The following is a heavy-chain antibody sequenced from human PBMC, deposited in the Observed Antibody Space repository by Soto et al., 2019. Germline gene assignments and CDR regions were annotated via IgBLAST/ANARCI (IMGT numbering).Heavy chain of an antibody. J-gene: IGHJ5*02. CDR1: GYTFTSDD. Sequence: GASVKVSCKAAGYTFTSDDINWVRQATGQGLEWMGWMNPNSGNTGYAQKFQGRVTMTRDTSISTAYMELRSLRSDDTAVYYCGRVSHGRSLTWMARHWFDPRGQGTLVTVSS. D-gene: IGHD5-12*01. V-gene: IGHV1-8*01. CDR3: GRVSHGRSLTWMARHWFDP. CDR2: MNPNSGNT.